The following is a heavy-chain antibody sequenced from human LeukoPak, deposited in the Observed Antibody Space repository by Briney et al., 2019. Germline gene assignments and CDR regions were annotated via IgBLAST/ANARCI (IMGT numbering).Heavy chain of an antibody. CDR3: ARATHNYDFWSGYYSDAFDI. D-gene: IGHD3-3*01. V-gene: IGHV3-64*01. Sequence: PGGSLRLSCAASGFTFSSYAMHWVRQAAGKGLEYVSAISSNGGSTYYANSVKGRFTISRDNSKNTLYLQMGSLRAEDMAVYYCARATHNYDFWSGYYSDAFDIWGQGTMVTVSS. J-gene: IGHJ3*02. CDR1: GFTFSSYA. CDR2: ISSNGGST.